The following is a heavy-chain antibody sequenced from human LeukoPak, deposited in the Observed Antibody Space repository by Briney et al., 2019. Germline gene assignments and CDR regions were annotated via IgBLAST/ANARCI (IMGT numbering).Heavy chain of an antibody. V-gene: IGHV3-33*01. CDR3: AREGGYNWNDVGYFDY. Sequence: GGSLRLSCAASGFTFSSYGMHWVRQAPGKGLEWVAVIWYDGSNKYYADSVKGRFTISRDNSKNTLYLQMNSLRAEDTAVYYCAREGGYNWNDVGYFDYWGQGTLVTVSS. CDR2: IWYDGSNK. J-gene: IGHJ4*02. D-gene: IGHD1-1*01. CDR1: GFTFSSYG.